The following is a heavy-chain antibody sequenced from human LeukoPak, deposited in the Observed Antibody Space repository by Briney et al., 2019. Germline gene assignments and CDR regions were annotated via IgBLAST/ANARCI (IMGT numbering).Heavy chain of an antibody. Sequence: SETLSLTCAVYGGSFSGYYWSWIRQPPGKGLEWIGEINHSGSTNYNPSLKSRVTISVDTSKNQFSLKLSSVTAADTAVYYCGRLGYCSGSSCPTSYYNWFDPWGQGTLVTVSS. J-gene: IGHJ5*02. V-gene: IGHV4-34*01. D-gene: IGHD2-15*01. CDR3: GRLGYCSGSSCPTSYYNWFDP. CDR1: GGSFSGYY. CDR2: INHSGST.